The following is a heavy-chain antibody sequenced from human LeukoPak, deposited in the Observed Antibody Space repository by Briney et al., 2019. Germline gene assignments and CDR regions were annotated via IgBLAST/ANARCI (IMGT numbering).Heavy chain of an antibody. Sequence: PGGSLRLSCAASGFTFSSYSMNWVRQAPGKGLEYVSAISSNGGSTYYANSVKGRFTISRDNSKNTLYLQMGSLRAEDMAVYYCARDPNLAAPASYYYYYYMDVWGKGTTVTVSS. V-gene: IGHV3-64*01. CDR3: ARDPNLAAPASYYYYYYMDV. CDR2: ISSNGGST. J-gene: IGHJ6*03. D-gene: IGHD6-6*01. CDR1: GFTFSSYS.